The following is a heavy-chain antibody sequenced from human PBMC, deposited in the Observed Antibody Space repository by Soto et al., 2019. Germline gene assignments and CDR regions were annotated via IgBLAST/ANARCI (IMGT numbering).Heavy chain of an antibody. CDR1: GGSFSGYY. Sequence: QVQLQQWGAGPLRPLETLSLTCGVSGGSFSGYYWAWIRQSPGKGLEWIGEINDRGSINYNPSLKRRVSISVYTSKKHYSRKLRYVTAAATAVYYCARESHDILTGPPWVWYFDLWGRGTLVTVSS. V-gene: IGHV4-34*01. J-gene: IGHJ2*01. CDR3: ARESHDILTGPPWVWYFDL. D-gene: IGHD3-9*01. CDR2: INDRGSI.